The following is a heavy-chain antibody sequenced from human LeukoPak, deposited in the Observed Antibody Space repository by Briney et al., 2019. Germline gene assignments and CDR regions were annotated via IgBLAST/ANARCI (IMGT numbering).Heavy chain of an antibody. CDR3: ARTTEAHSWRTRYYDYYMDV. V-gene: IGHV4-34*01. CDR1: GGSINSYY. D-gene: IGHD6-13*01. CDR2: INHSGST. J-gene: IGHJ6*03. Sequence: SETLSLTCTVSGGSINSYYWSWIRQPPGKGLEWIGEINHSGSTNYNPSLKSRVTISVDTSKNQFSLKLSSVTAADTAVYYCARTTEAHSWRTRYYDYYMDVWGRGTTVTVSS.